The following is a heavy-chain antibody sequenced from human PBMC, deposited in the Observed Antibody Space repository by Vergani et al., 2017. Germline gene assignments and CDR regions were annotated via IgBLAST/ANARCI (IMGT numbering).Heavy chain of an antibody. V-gene: IGHV4-34*01. J-gene: IGHJ5*02. CDR3: AGRSSGWYVGP. Sequence: QVQLQQWGAGLLKPSETLSLTCAVYGGSFSGYYWSWIRQPPGKGLEWIGEINHSGSTNYNPSLKRRVTITVDTSKNRFSLKLSSVTAADTAVYYCAGRSSGWYVGPWGQGTLVTVSS. CDR2: INHSGST. CDR1: GGSFSGYY. D-gene: IGHD6-19*01.